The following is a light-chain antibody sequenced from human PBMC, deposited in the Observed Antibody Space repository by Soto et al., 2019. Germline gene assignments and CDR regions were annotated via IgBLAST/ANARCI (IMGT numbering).Light chain of an antibody. V-gene: IGKV1-5*03. Sequence: DIQMTQSPSTLSASVGDRVTITCRASQSIGSWLAWYHQRPGKAPKLLIYKASTLESGVPSRFSGSGSGTEFTLTISSLQPDDFATYYCQQYNGYSWTFGQGTKVEI. CDR3: QQYNGYSWT. CDR2: KAS. CDR1: QSIGSW. J-gene: IGKJ1*01.